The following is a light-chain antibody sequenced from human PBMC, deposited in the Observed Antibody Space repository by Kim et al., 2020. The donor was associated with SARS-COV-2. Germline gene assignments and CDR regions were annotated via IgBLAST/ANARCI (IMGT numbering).Light chain of an antibody. V-gene: IGKV1-39*01. CDR3: QQSYSNPLT. Sequence: DIQMTQSPSSLSASVGDRVTITCRASQSISSYLNWYQQKPGKAPKLLIYAASSLQSGVPSRFSVSGSGTDFTLTISSLQPEDFATYYCQQSYSNPLTFGPGTKVDIK. CDR1: QSISSY. J-gene: IGKJ3*01. CDR2: AAS.